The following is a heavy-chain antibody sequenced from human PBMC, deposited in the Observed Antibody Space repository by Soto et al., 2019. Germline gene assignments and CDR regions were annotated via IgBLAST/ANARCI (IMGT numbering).Heavy chain of an antibody. V-gene: IGHV4-4*02. Sequence: SETLSLTCAVSGGSISSSNWWSWVRQPPGKGLEWIGEIYHSGSTNYNPSLKSRVTISVNTSKNQFSLKLSSVTAADTAVYYCARRYGSSFDYWGQGTPVTVSS. CDR3: ARRYGSSFDY. J-gene: IGHJ4*02. D-gene: IGHD3-16*01. CDR2: IYHSGST. CDR1: GGSISSSNW.